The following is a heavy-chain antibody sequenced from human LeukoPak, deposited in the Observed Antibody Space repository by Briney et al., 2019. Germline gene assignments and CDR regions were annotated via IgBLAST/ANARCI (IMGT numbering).Heavy chain of an antibody. CDR1: GFTFSSYA. Sequence: GRSLRLSCAASGFTFSSYAMHWVRQAPGKGLEWVAVISYDGSNKYYADSVKGRFTISRDNSKNTLYLQMSSLRAEDTVVYYCARSDYWGQGTLVTVSS. CDR2: ISYDGSNK. V-gene: IGHV3-30*04. J-gene: IGHJ4*02. CDR3: ARSDY.